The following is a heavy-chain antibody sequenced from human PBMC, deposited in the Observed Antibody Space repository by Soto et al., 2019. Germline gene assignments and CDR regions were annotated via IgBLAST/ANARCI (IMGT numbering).Heavy chain of an antibody. D-gene: IGHD2-21*02. CDR3: VREMVDAAYVGTAPFDS. V-gene: IGHV3-23*01. J-gene: IGHJ4*02. CDR2: IDGSGGDT. CDR1: GFTFSSYA. Sequence: EVQLLESGGGLVQPGGSLRLSCAASGFTFSSYAMGWVRQAPGTGLEWVSVIDGSGGDTSFADSVKGRFTISRDNSKNTLYMYMSGVRAEDTATDYCVREMVDAAYVGTAPFDSWGAGALWSVSS.